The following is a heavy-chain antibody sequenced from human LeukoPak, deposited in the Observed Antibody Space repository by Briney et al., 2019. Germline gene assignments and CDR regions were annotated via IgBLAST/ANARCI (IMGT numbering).Heavy chain of an antibody. CDR3: ARLTGYSSESWFDP. CDR2: IYYSGST. V-gene: IGHV4-59*01. D-gene: IGHD3-9*01. J-gene: IGHJ5*02. CDR1: GGSINSYY. Sequence: PSETLSLTCTVSGGSINSYYWSWIRQPPGKGLEWIGYIYYSGSTNYNPSLRSRVTISVHTSKNQFSLKLSSVTAADTAVYYCARLTGYSSESWFDPWGQGTLVTVSS.